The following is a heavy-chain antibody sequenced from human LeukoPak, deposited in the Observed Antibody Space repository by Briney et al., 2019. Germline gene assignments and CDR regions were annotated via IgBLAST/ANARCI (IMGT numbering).Heavy chain of an antibody. D-gene: IGHD3-10*01. CDR2: IYYSGST. V-gene: IGHV4-39*01. CDR3: ARQLYGSGSYYNMHYYYYYMDV. J-gene: IGHJ6*03. Sequence: SETLSLTCTVSGGSISSSSYYWGWIRQPPGKGLEWIGSIYYSGSTYYNPSLKSRVTISVDTSKNQSSLKLSSVTAADTAVYYCARQLYGSGSYYNMHYYYYYMDVWGKGTTVTISS. CDR1: GGSISSSSYY.